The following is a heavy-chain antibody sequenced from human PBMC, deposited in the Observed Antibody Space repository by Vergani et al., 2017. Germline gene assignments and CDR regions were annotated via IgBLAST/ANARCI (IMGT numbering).Heavy chain of an antibody. CDR3: ASKRGACRAAYCHSYDF. V-gene: IGHV4-39*01. Sequence: QVQLQESGPGLVKPSETLPLTCTVSGDSVISTDYHWGWIRQPPGKGLEWIGSMDYSGSTSDNPSLESRISISFETPKNQFSLRLTSVTAADTAVYYCASKRGACRAAYCHSYDFWGPGTLVGVSS. CDR1: GDSVISTDYH. D-gene: IGHD2-21*02. CDR2: MDYSGST. J-gene: IGHJ4*02.